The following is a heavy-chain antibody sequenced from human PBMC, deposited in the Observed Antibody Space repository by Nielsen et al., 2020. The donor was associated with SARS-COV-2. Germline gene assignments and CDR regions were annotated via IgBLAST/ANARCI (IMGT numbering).Heavy chain of an antibody. CDR2: ISSSSSTI. V-gene: IGHV3-48*02. CDR1: GFTLSTYS. J-gene: IGHJ4*02. CDR3: AKDSQLRYFDWLFFDY. D-gene: IGHD3-9*01. Sequence: GGSLRLSCTASGFTLSTYSINWVRQAPGKGLEWVSYISSSSSTIYFADSVKGRFTISRDYSKNSLHLQMKSLRDEDTAVYYCAKDSQLRYFDWLFFDYWGQGTLVTVSS.